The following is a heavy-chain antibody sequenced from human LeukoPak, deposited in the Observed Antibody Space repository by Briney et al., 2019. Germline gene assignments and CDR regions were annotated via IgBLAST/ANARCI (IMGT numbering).Heavy chain of an antibody. CDR1: GFTFSNAW. CDR2: IKSKTDGGTT. J-gene: IGHJ4*02. D-gene: IGHD3-9*01. V-gene: IGHV3-15*01. Sequence: GGSLRLSCAASGFTFSNAWMSWLRQAPGKGPEWVGRIKSKTDGGTTDFAAPVKGRFTISRDDSRNTLYLQMNSLKTEDTAVYYCTTEPYYDILTGYWLSDYWGQGALVTVSS. CDR3: TTEPYYDILTGYWLSDY.